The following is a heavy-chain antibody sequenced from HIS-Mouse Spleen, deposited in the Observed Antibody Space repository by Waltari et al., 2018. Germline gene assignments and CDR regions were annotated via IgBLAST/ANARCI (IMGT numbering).Heavy chain of an antibody. J-gene: IGHJ3*02. CDR3: ARVKYSNAFDI. CDR1: GGSISSYY. V-gene: IGHV4-59*01. Sequence: QVQLQESGPGLVKPSETLSLTCTVSGGSISSYYWRWIRQPPGKGLEWIGYIYYSVGTNYNPSLKSRVTISVDTSKNQFSLKLSSVTAADTAVYYCARVKYSNAFDIWGQGTMVTVSS. D-gene: IGHD6-6*01. CDR2: IYYSVGT.